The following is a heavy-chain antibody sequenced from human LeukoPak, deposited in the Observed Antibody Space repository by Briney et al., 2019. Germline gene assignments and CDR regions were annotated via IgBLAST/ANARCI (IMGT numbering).Heavy chain of an antibody. V-gene: IGHV4-39*01. CDR2: IYYSGST. Sequence: SETLSLTCTVSGGSISSYYWGWIRQPPGKGLEWIGSIYYSGSTYYNPSLKSRVTISVDTSKNQFSLKLSSVTAADTAVYYCARQGQSPYHNFDYWGQGTLVTVSS. CDR3: ARQGQSPYHNFDY. J-gene: IGHJ4*02. CDR1: GGSISSYY. D-gene: IGHD2-2*01.